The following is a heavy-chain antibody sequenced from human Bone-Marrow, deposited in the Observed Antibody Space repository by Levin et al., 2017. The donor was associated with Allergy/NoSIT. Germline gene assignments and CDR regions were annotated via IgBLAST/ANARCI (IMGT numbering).Heavy chain of an antibody. V-gene: IGHV1-58*01. Sequence: KISCKASGFTFTSSAVQWVRQARGQRLEWIGWIVVGSGNTNYAQKFQERVTITRDMSTSTAYMELSSLRSEDTAVYYCARSRGYYGMDVWGQGTTVTVSS. J-gene: IGHJ6*02. CDR3: ARSRGYYGMDV. CDR2: IVVGSGNT. CDR1: GFTFTSSA. D-gene: IGHD3-10*01.